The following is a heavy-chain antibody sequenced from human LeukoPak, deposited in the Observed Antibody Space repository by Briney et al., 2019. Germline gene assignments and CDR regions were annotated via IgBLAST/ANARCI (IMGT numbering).Heavy chain of an antibody. CDR3: ARYDSGSSNDAFDI. J-gene: IGHJ3*02. CDR2: IYNSGRT. V-gene: IGHV4-59*01. D-gene: IGHD1-26*01. CDR1: GGSISSYY. Sequence: SETLSLXCIVSGGSISSYYWSWIRQPPGKGLEWIGYIYNSGRTNYNPSLKSRVTISVDTSKNQFSLKLSSVTAADTAVYYCARYDSGSSNDAFDIWGQGTMVTVSS.